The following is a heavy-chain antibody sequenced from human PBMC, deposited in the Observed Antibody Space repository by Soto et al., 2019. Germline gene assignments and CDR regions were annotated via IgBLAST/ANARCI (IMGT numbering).Heavy chain of an antibody. Sequence: QVQLVESGGGVVQPGRSLRVSCAASGFTFSSYAMHRVRQAPGKGLEWVAIISSDGTNKYNADSVKGRFTISRDNSENTLYLQMISLRAEDTAVYYCAREQLAPSGHFYGSDVWGQGTTVTVSS. CDR1: GFTFSSYA. D-gene: IGHD1-1*01. J-gene: IGHJ6*02. CDR3: AREQLAPSGHFYGSDV. V-gene: IGHV3-30-3*01. CDR2: ISSDGTNK.